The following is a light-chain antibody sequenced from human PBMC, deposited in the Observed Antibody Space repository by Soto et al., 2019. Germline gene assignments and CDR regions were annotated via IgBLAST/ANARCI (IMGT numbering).Light chain of an antibody. V-gene: IGKV1-9*01. CDR1: QGMSTY. CDR2: AAY. J-gene: IGKJ4*01. Sequence: IQVTQSPSSLSASVGDRITITCRASQGMSTYLAWYQQKPGKAPTLLIYAAYTLQSGVPSRFSGGGSGTDFTLTISSLQPEDFETYYCHQLNRYPTFGGGTKVEIK. CDR3: HQLNRYPT.